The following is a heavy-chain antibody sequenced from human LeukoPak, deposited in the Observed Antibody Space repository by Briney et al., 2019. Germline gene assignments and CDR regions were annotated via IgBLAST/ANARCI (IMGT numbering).Heavy chain of an antibody. J-gene: IGHJ4*02. CDR1: GYTFTSYY. Sequence: ASVKVSRKASGYTFTSYYMHWVRQAPGQGLEWMGIINPSGGSTSYAQKFQGRVTMTRNTSISTAYMELSSLRSEDTAVYYCALYGSGSYLDYWGQGTLVTVSS. V-gene: IGHV1-46*01. CDR2: INPSGGST. D-gene: IGHD3-10*01. CDR3: ALYGSGSYLDY.